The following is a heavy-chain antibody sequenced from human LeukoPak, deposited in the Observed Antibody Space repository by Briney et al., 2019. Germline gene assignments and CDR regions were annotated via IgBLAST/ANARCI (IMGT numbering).Heavy chain of an antibody. V-gene: IGHV3-48*01. CDR1: GFTFSSYS. Sequence: GGSVRLSCAASGFTFSSYSMNWVRQAPGKGLEWVSYISSSSSTIYYADSVKGRFTISRDNAKNSLYLQMNSLRAEDTAVYYCARDLSSSWSSPYMDVWGKGTTVTVSS. D-gene: IGHD6-13*01. CDR3: ARDLSSSWSSPYMDV. J-gene: IGHJ6*03. CDR2: ISSSSSTI.